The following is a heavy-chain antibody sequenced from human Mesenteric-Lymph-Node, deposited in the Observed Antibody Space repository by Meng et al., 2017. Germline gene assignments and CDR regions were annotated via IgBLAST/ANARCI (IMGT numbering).Heavy chain of an antibody. J-gene: IGHJ4*02. Sequence: QGQLVQSGAEVKKPGASVKVSCKASGYTFTSYAMHWVRQAPGQRPEWMGWTNAGNGKIKYSQKVQGRVTITRDTSATTAYMELSSLRSEDTAVYYCARDIVGAASKFDYWGQGTLVTVSS. CDR3: ARDIVGAASKFDY. D-gene: IGHD1-26*01. CDR2: TNAGNGKI. CDR1: GYTFTSYA. V-gene: IGHV1-3*01.